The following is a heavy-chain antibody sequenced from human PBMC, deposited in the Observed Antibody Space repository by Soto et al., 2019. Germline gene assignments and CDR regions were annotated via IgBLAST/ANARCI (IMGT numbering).Heavy chain of an antibody. D-gene: IGHD2-15*01. CDR3: VNCGYCRGGRCHLDLYFYFSGMEV. V-gene: IGHV3-64D*06. Sequence: GGSLRLSCSAFGFDFSTYAMHWVRQAPGRGLEYVSAISHNVDRTYYAGSVKGRFSISRANSTNTLYLLLSSLRAEDKAVSYCVNCGYCRGGRCHLDLYFYFSGMEVWGQGTTVTVPS. J-gene: IGHJ6*02. CDR2: ISHNVDRT. CDR1: GFDFSTYA.